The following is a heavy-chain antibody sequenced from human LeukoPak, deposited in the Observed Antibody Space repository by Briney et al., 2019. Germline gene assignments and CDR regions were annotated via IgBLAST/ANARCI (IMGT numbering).Heavy chain of an antibody. CDR1: GFTFSDYY. Sequence: GGSLRLSCAASGFTFSDYYMSWIRQAPGKGLEWVSYISSSGSTIYYADSVKGRFTISRDNAKNSLYLQMNSLRAEDTAVYYCARARVLRYFDWSPEDYWGQGTLDTVSS. D-gene: IGHD3-9*01. CDR2: ISSSGSTI. V-gene: IGHV3-11*01. J-gene: IGHJ4*02. CDR3: ARARVLRYFDWSPEDY.